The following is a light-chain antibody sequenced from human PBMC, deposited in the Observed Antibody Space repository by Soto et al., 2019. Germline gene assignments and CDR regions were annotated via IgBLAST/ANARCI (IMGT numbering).Light chain of an antibody. J-gene: IGKJ4*01. CDR2: DAY. V-gene: IGKV3-11*01. CDR1: QSFRGL. Sequence: EVVLTQSPVTLSLSPGERATLSCRASQSFRGLLAWYQQKPGQAPRLLIYDAYNRATGIPPRFSGSGSGTDFTLTISSLQSEDFAVYYCQQYNTWPPDTFGGGTKVEIK. CDR3: QQYNTWPPDT.